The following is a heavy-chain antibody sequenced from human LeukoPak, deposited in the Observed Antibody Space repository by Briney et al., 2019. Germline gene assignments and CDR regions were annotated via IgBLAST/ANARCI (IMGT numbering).Heavy chain of an antibody. V-gene: IGHV3-30*18. CDR3: AKEYGDTAMAN. CDR1: GFTFSSYG. Sequence: GGSLRLSCAASGFTFSSYGMHWVRQAPGKGLEWVAVISYDGSNKYYADSVKGRFTISRDNSKNTLYLQMNSLRAEDTAVYYCAKEYGDTAMANWGQGTLVTVSS. D-gene: IGHD5-18*01. CDR2: ISYDGSNK. J-gene: IGHJ4*02.